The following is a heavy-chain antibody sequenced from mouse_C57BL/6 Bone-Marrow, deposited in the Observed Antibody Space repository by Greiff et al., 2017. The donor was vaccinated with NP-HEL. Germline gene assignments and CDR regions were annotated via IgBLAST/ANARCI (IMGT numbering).Heavy chain of an antibody. J-gene: IGHJ2*01. CDR3: KGSFDY. CDR1: GYTFTDYE. V-gene: IGHV1-15*01. CDR2: IDPETGGT. Sequence: VQLQESGAELVRPGASVTLSCKASGYTFTDYEMHWVKQTPVHGLEWIGAIDPETGGTAYNQKFKGKAILTADKSSSTAYMELRSLTSEDSAVYYCKGSFDYWGQGTTLTVSS.